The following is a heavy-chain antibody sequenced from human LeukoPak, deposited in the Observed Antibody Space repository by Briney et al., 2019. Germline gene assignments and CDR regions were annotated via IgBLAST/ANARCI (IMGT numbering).Heavy chain of an antibody. CDR1: GYTFTSYG. V-gene: IGHV1-18*01. CDR3: ARAPIQLWLIWVDY. J-gene: IGHJ4*02. Sequence: ASVKVSCKASGYTFTSYGISWVRQAPGQGLEWMGWISAYNGNTNYAQKLQGRVTMTTDTSTSTAYMELRSLRSDDTAGYYCARAPIQLWLIWVDYWGQGTLVTVSS. D-gene: IGHD5-18*01. CDR2: ISAYNGNT.